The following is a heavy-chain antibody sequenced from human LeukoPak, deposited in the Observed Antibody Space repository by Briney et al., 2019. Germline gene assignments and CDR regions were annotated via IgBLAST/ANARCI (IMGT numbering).Heavy chain of an antibody. CDR1: GGSISSSSYY. CDR3: ARVLNYYGSGSYPRSDAFDI. V-gene: IGHV4-39*07. CDR2: IYSGGTT. J-gene: IGHJ3*02. D-gene: IGHD3-10*01. Sequence: SETLSLTCTVSGGSISSSSYYWGWIRQPPGRGLEWIGSIYSGGTTYYSPSLKSRVTISVDTSKNQFSLKLRSVTAADTAVYYCARVLNYYGSGSYPRSDAFDIWGQGTMVTVSS.